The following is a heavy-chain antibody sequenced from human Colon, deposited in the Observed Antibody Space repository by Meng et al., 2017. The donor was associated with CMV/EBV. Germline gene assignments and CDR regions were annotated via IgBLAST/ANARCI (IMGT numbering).Heavy chain of an antibody. Sequence: SVKVSCQVSGGTFIGYAISWVRQAPGQGLEWMAEIIPVVGTPNYAQRFQGRVTITADKSTNTAYMELSSLTSEDTAVYYFARSNYAWGQGTMVTVSS. CDR3: ARSNYA. CDR2: IIPVVGTP. D-gene: IGHD5-24*01. J-gene: IGHJ3*01. CDR1: GGTFIGYA. V-gene: IGHV1-69*06.